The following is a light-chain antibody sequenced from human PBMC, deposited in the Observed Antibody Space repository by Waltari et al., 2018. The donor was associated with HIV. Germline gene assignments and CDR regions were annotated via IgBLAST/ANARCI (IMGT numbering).Light chain of an antibody. V-gene: IGKV3-11*01. J-gene: IGKJ2*01. CDR1: QSISNY. Sequence: EIVLTQSPPTLSMSPGERATLSCRSSQSISNYLAWYQQKPGQAPRLLIYDVSNRATGIPARFSGSGSGTDFTLTISSLEPEDFAFYYCQQRSKSATFAQGTKLEIK. CDR2: DVS. CDR3: QQRSKSAT.